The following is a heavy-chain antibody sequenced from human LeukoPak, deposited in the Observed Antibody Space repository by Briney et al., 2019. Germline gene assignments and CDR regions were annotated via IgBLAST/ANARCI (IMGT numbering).Heavy chain of an antibody. D-gene: IGHD6-19*01. V-gene: IGHV1-18*01. J-gene: IGHJ5*02. CDR2: ISAYNGNT. CDR1: GYTFTSYG. CDR3: ARDGYSSGWYVDWFDP. Sequence: ASVKVSCKASGYTFTSYGISWVRQAPGQGLEWMGWISAYNGNTNYAQKLQGRVTMTTDTSTSTAYMELRSLRSDDTAVYYCARDGYSSGWYVDWFDPWGQGTLVTVSS.